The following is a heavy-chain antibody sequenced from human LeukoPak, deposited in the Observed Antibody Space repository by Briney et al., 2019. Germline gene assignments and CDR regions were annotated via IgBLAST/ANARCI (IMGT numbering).Heavy chain of an antibody. Sequence: GGSLRLSCAASGFIFTNYGMHWVRQAPGKGLQWVAFIRYDGRNKYYADSVKGRFTISRDNSKNTLYLQMNSLRAEDTAVYYCARGRDSSSSYPGYWGQGTLVTVSS. V-gene: IGHV3-30*02. J-gene: IGHJ4*02. CDR2: IRYDGRNK. CDR3: ARGRDSSSSYPGY. D-gene: IGHD6-6*01. CDR1: GFIFTNYG.